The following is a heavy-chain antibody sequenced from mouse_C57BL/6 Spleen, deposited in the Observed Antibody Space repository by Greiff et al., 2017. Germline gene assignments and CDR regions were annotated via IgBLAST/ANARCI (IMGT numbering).Heavy chain of an antibody. J-gene: IGHJ2*01. CDR3: ARHDDGYSLDY. CDR2: INPYNGDT. V-gene: IGHV1-20*01. D-gene: IGHD2-3*01. Sequence: VHVKQSGPELVKPGDSVKISCKASGYSFTGYFMNWVMQSHGKSLEWIGRINPYNGDTFYNQKFKGKATLTVDKSSSTAHMELRSLTSEDSAVYYCARHDDGYSLDYWGQGTTLTVSS. CDR1: GYSFTGYF.